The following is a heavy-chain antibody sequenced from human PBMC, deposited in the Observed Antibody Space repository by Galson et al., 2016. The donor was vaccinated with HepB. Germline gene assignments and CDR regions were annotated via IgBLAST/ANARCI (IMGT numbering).Heavy chain of an antibody. D-gene: IGHD1-26*01. J-gene: IGHJ4*02. CDR1: GGSISSRDW. CDR2: IYHRGTT. CDR3: VRQYSGSYLDY. Sequence: TLSLTCAVSGGSISSRDWWTWVRQPPGKGLEWIGQIYHRGTTNYSPSLKSRVTISVDNSKNQFSLKLSSVTAADTAVYYCVRQYSGSYLDYWGQGTLVTVSS. V-gene: IGHV4-4*02.